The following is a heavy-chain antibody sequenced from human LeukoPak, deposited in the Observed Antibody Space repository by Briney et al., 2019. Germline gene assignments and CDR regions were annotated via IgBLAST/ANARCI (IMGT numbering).Heavy chain of an antibody. J-gene: IGHJ3*01. CDR1: GFTFSSYW. V-gene: IGHV3-7*01. CDR2: IKPDGSEK. Sequence: GGSLRLSCAASGFTFSSYWMSWVRQVPGKGLEWVANIKPDGSEKYCVGSVKGRFTIYRDNAKNSLYLQMNSLRAEDTALYYCARGDYDDYGDYVDAFEFWGQGTMVTVSA. D-gene: IGHD4-17*01. CDR3: ARGDYDDYGDYVDAFEF.